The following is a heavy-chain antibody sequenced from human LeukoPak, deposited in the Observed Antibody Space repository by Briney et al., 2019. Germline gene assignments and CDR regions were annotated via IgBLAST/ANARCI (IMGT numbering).Heavy chain of an antibody. D-gene: IGHD3-22*01. CDR3: ATAGHYDGSSGADAFDI. Sequence: GGSLRLSCIASGFTFCTYAIRWVRQAPGKGLEWVALISYDGGNEYYADSVKGRFTISRDNSKNTLYLQMNSLRAEDTAVYYCATAGHYDGSSGADAFDIWGQGTMVTVSS. J-gene: IGHJ3*02. CDR2: ISYDGGNE. CDR1: GFTFCTYA. V-gene: IGHV3-30*04.